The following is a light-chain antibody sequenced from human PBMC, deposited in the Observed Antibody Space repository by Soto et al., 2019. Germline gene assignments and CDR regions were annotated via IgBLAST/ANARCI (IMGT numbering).Light chain of an antibody. CDR1: SSNIGTNA. Sequence: QSVLTQPPSASATPGQRVTISCSGGSSNIGTNAVNWYQQLPGTAPKLLIYNNNQRPSGVPDRFSGSKSGTSASLAISGHQSVFVSNYYCTAWVDSLNGYVFGTDTKVTVL. CDR3: TAWVDSLNGYV. V-gene: IGLV1-44*01. CDR2: NNN. J-gene: IGLJ1*01.